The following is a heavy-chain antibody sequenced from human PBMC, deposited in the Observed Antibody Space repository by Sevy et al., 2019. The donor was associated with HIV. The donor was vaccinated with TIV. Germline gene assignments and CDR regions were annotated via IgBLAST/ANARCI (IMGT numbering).Heavy chain of an antibody. D-gene: IGHD3-16*02. CDR3: AKDPGEKDYVWGSYRSTLYFDY. CDR1: GYIFTSYG. J-gene: IGHJ4*02. Sequence: ASVKVSCKASGYIFTSYGITWVRQAPGQGLEWMGWISAYNGNTNYAQKLQGRVTMTTDRSTSTAYMELRSLGSDDTAVYYCAKDPGEKDYVWGSYRSTLYFDYWGQGTLVTVSS. CDR2: ISAYNGNT. V-gene: IGHV1-18*01.